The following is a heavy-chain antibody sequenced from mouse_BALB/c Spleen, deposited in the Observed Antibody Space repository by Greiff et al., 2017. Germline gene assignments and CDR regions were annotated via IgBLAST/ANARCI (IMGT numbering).Heavy chain of an antibody. CDR1: GFTFSDYG. Sequence: EVQLVESGGGLVQPGGSRKLSCAASGFTFSDYGMAWVRQAPGKGPEWVAFISNLAYSIYYADTVTGRFTISRENAKNTLYLEMSSLRSEDTAMYYCARDDWFAYWGQGTLVTVSA. V-gene: IGHV5-15*02. CDR3: ARDDWFAY. CDR2: ISNLAYSI. J-gene: IGHJ3*01.